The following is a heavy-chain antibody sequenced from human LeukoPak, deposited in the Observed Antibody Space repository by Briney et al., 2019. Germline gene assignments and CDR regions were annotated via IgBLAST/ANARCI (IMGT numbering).Heavy chain of an antibody. J-gene: IGHJ4*02. CDR2: IIPIFGTA. D-gene: IGHD3-22*01. Sequence: SVKVSCKASGGTFSSYAISWVRQAPGQGLEWMRGIIPIFGTANYAQKFQGRVTITADESTSTANMELSSLRSEDTAVYYCARYYDSSGYLIDYWGQGTLVTVSS. CDR3: ARYYDSSGYLIDY. CDR1: GGTFSSYA. V-gene: IGHV1-69*01.